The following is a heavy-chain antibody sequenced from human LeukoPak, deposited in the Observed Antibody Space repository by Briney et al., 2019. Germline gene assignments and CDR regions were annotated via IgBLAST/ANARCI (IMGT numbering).Heavy chain of an antibody. CDR3: ARASDWHDYGVDV. CDR1: GYTFTDYY. D-gene: IGHD6-19*01. CDR2: INPNSGGT. V-gene: IGHV1-2*02. J-gene: IGHJ6*02. Sequence: ASVKVSCKASGYTFTDYYMHWVRQAPGQGLEWMGWINPNSGGTNYAQKFQGRVTMTRDTSITTAYMELGRLTSDDTAVFFCARASDWHDYGVDVWGQGTTVTVSS.